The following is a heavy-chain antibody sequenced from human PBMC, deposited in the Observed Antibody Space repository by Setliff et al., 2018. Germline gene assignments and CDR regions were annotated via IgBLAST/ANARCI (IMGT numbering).Heavy chain of an antibody. J-gene: IGHJ4*02. CDR1: GGSISSYY. V-gene: IGHV4-4*08. CDR3: ARTARVPDC. Sequence: NPSETLSLTCTVSGGSISSYYWSWIRQPPWKGLEWIGYIYTSGSTNYNPSLKSRVTISLDTSKNQFSLSLTSVTAADTAMYFCARTARVPDCSGQGILVTVSS. CDR2: IYTSGST.